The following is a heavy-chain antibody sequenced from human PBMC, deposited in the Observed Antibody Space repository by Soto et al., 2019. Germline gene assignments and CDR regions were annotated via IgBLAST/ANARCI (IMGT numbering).Heavy chain of an antibody. Sequence: PGESLKISCKGSGYSFTSYWISWVRQMPGKGLEWMGRIDPSDSYTNYSPSFQGHVTISADKSISTAYLQWSSLKASDTAMYYCARRPIVAVPAANNWFDPWGQGTLVTVSS. CDR3: ARRPIVAVPAANNWFDP. CDR2: IDPSDSYT. CDR1: GYSFTSYW. V-gene: IGHV5-10-1*01. J-gene: IGHJ5*02. D-gene: IGHD2-2*01.